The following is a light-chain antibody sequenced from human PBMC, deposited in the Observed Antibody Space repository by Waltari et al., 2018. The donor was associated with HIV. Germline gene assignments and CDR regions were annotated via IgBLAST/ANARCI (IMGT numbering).Light chain of an antibody. CDR3: NSLDNSGVLVV. Sequence: SSEVTQDPAVSVALGQTVRITCHGDSLRSSSASWYQQKPGQAPILVIYGKNNRPTGIPYRFSGSSSVNTASLTITAAQAEDEADYYCNSLDNSGVLVVFGGGTKLTVL. V-gene: IGLV3-19*01. CDR2: GKN. CDR1: SLRSSS. J-gene: IGLJ2*01.